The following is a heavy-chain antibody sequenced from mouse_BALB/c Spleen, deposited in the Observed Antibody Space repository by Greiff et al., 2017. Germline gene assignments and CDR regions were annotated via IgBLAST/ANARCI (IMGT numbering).Heavy chain of an antibody. V-gene: IGHV1-14*01. D-gene: IGHD1-1*01. CDR1: GYTFTSYV. CDR3: ARSGSTSWFAY. J-gene: IGHJ3*01. Sequence: VQLQQSGPELVKPGASVKMSCKASGYTFTSYVMHWVKQKPGQGLEWIGYINPYNDGTKYNEKFKGNATLTSDKSSSTAYMELSSLTSEDSAVYYCARSGSTSWFAYWGQGTLVTVSA. CDR2: INPYNDGT.